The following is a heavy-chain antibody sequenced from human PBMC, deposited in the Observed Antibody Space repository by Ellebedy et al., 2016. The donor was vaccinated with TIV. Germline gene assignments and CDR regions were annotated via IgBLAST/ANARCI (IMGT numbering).Heavy chain of an antibody. V-gene: IGHV4-39*07. Sequence: MPSETLSLTCTVSGDSISSSTYYWGWIRQAPGKGLEWIASVNSTGSNYYNPSLKSRVTMSVDTSKSQFSLRLNSVTAADTAVYYWARSGGWYTPYDYWGQGTLVTVSS. CDR3: ARSGGWYTPYDY. J-gene: IGHJ4*02. CDR1: GDSISSSTYY. CDR2: VNSTGSN. D-gene: IGHD6-19*01.